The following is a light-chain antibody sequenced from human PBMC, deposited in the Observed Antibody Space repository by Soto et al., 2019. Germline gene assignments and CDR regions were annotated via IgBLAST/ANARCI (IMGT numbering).Light chain of an antibody. CDR2: EVT. CDR3: SSYTNINTRACV. V-gene: IGLV2-14*02. Sequence: QSALTQPASVSGSPGQSITISCTGTSSDIGSYNRVSWYQQHPGKAPKLIIYEVTDPPSGVSNRFSGSKSGNTASLTISGLQAEDEAEYYCSSYTNINTRACVFGTGTKVTVL. CDR1: SSDIGSYNR. J-gene: IGLJ1*01.